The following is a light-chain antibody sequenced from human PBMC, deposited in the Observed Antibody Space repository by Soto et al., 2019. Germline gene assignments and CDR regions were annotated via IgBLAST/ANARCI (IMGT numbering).Light chain of an antibody. CDR1: QTISTW. CDR2: KAS. Sequence: DIQMTQSPSTLSASVGDRVTITCRASQTISTWLAWYQQKPGKAPKLLIYKASSLESGVPSRFSGSGSGTEFTLTISSLQPDDFASYYCQQYNSPPFTFVPGTQVDIK. CDR3: QQYNSPPFT. V-gene: IGKV1-5*03. J-gene: IGKJ3*01.